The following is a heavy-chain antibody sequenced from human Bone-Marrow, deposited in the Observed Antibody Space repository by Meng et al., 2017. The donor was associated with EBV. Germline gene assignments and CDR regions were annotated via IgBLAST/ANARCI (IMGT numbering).Heavy chain of an antibody. J-gene: IGHJ4*02. D-gene: IGHD3-22*01. CDR1: GFTFSTYS. CDR3: ARDRSYYDSSGYYYISWFDY. CDR2: ISSDSSYI. Sequence: EVQLVESGGGLVKPGGSLRLSWAASGFTFSTYSMNWVRQAPGKGLEWVSSISSDSSYIHYADSVKGRFTISRDNAKNSLYLQTNSLRAEDTAVYYCARDRSYYDSSGYYYISWFDYWGQGTLVTVSS. V-gene: IGHV3-21*01.